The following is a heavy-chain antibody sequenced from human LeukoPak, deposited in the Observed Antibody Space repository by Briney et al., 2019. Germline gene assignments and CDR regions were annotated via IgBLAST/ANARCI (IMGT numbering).Heavy chain of an antibody. CDR3: ARDRSGYGYYYYYYGMDV. J-gene: IGHJ6*02. CDR2: IYYSGST. Sequence: PSETLSLTCTVSGGSVSSSSYYWSWIRQPPGKGLEWIGYIYYSGSTNYNPSLKSRVTISVDTSKNQFSLKLSSVTAADTAVYYCARDRSGYGYYYYYYGMDVWGQGTTVTVSS. V-gene: IGHV4-61*01. CDR1: GGSVSSSSYY. D-gene: IGHD5-12*01.